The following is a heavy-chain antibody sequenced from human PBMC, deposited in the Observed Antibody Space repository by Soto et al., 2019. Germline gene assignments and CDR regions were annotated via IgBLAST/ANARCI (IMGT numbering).Heavy chain of an antibody. Sequence: GGSLRLSCAASGFTCSNYEMSWVRQAAGKGLEWVSYIGSGGSRRYYADSVKGRFTISRDNTKNSLYLQMNSLRAEDTAVYYCVRYYYDSSGYYPDYWGQGTLVTVSS. CDR2: IGSGGSRR. CDR3: VRYYYDSSGYYPDY. J-gene: IGHJ4*02. V-gene: IGHV3-48*03. CDR1: GFTCSNYE. D-gene: IGHD3-22*01.